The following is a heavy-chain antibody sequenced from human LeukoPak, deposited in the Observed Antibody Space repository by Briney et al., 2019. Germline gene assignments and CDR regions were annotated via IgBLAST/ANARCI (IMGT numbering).Heavy chain of an antibody. CDR2: ISSSSSYI. CDR3: AKDRTVGASYWYFDL. CDR1: GFTFSSYS. Sequence: GGSLRLSCAASGFTFSSYSMNWVRQAPGKGLEWVSSISSSSSYIYYADSVKGRFTISRDSSKNTLFLHMNTLRAEDTAIYYCAKDRTVGASYWYFDLWAVAPWSLSPQ. D-gene: IGHD1-26*01. V-gene: IGHV3-21*04. J-gene: IGHJ2*01.